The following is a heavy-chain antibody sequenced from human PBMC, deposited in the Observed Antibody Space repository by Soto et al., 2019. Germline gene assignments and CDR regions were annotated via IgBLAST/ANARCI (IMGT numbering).Heavy chain of an antibody. CDR1: GFTFSSFG. Sequence: QVQLVESGGGVVQPGTSLRLSCAASGFTFSSFGMHWVRQAPGKGLEWVAAISSAGTYEYHADAVKGRFISSRDNYANALYLQMSTLGAEDTAVYYCALDLSVRSGSYYHLDHGGQGTLVKVSS. CDR2: ISSAGTYE. CDR3: ALDLSVRSGSYYHLDH. J-gene: IGHJ4*02. V-gene: IGHV3-30-3*01. D-gene: IGHD3-10*01.